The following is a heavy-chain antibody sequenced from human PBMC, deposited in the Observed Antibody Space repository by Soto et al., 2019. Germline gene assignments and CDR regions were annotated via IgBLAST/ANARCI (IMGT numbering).Heavy chain of an antibody. CDR3: AREVGGGRQYYFDS. CDR1: GFTFTGHY. J-gene: IGHJ4*02. D-gene: IGHD3-16*01. Sequence: ASVKVSCKASGFTFTGHYIHWVRQVPGQGLEWMGWTNPSNGGTNYAQKFQGRGTMTRDTSLSIAYMELTTLRSDDTAVFYCAREVGGGRQYYFDSWGLGTLVTVSS. CDR2: TNPSNGGT. V-gene: IGHV1-2*02.